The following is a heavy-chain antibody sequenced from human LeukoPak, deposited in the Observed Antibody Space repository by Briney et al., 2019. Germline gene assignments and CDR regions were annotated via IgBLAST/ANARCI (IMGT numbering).Heavy chain of an antibody. J-gene: IGHJ4*02. V-gene: IGHV1-18*01. CDR3: ATPRGYDSSGYYLD. D-gene: IGHD3-22*01. CDR1: GGTFSSYA. CDR2: ISAYNGNT. Sequence: GASVKVSCKASGGTFSSYAISWVRQAPGQGLEWMGWISAYNGNTNYAQKLQGRVTMTTDTSTSTAYMELRSLRSDDTAVYYCATPRGYDSSGYYLDWGQGTLVTVSS.